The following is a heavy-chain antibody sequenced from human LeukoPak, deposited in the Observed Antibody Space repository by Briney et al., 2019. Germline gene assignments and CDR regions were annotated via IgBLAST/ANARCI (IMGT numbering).Heavy chain of an antibody. D-gene: IGHD3-3*01. J-gene: IGHJ6*02. Sequence: SETLSFTCTVSGGSISSYYWSWIRQPPGKGLEWIGYIYYTGSTNYNPSLKSQVTISVDTSKNQFSLKLRSVTAADTAVYYCARLVHDFWSGYYPHYYYYGMDVWGQGTTVTVSS. CDR2: IYYTGST. CDR3: ARLVHDFWSGYYPHYYYYGMDV. V-gene: IGHV4-59*08. CDR1: GGSISSYY.